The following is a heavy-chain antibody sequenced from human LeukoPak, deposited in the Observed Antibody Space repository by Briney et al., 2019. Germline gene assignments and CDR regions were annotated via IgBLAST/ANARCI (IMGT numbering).Heavy chain of an antibody. J-gene: IGHJ5*02. CDR1: GGSISSTDYY. V-gene: IGHV4-39*01. D-gene: IGHD6-13*01. Sequence: SETLSLTCTVSGGSISSTDYYWGWIRQPPGKGLQWIGSIYYSGTAYYYTPSLESRVTISVDTSKNQFSLKLSSVTAADTAVYFCARVAAAGLSRFNPWGQGTLVTVSS. CDR3: ARVAAAGLSRFNP. CDR2: IYYSGTAY.